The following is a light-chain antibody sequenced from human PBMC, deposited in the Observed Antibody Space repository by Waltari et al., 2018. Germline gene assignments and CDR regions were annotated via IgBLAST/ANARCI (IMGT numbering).Light chain of an antibody. CDR2: GAS. CDR3: QQYTDWPPTWT. Sequence: EIVMTQSPDTLSVSPGERATLSCSASESVSSNIAWYQQNAGQAPRLLILGASTRAPGIPARFSGSGSGTEFTLTISSLQSEDLAIYYCQQYTDWPPTWTFGQGTKVEI. CDR1: ESVSSN. V-gene: IGKV3-15*01. J-gene: IGKJ1*01.